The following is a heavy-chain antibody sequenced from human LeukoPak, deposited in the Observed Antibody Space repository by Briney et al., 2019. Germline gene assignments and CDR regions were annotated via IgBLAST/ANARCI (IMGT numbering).Heavy chain of an antibody. Sequence: ASVKVSCKASGYTFTSYYMHWVRQAPGQGLEWMGWINPNSGGTNYAQKFQGRVTMTRDTSISTAYMELSRLRSDDTAVYYCARTYYYDSSGPFDYWGQGTLVTVSS. J-gene: IGHJ4*02. CDR3: ARTYYYDSSGPFDY. CDR1: GYTFTSYY. V-gene: IGHV1-2*02. D-gene: IGHD3-22*01. CDR2: INPNSGGT.